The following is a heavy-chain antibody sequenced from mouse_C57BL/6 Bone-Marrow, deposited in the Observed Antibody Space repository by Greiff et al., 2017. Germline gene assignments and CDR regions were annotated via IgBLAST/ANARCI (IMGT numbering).Heavy chain of an antibody. J-gene: IGHJ3*01. D-gene: IGHD1-1*01. CDR3: ARDRGYYGTQFAY. Sequence: EVQLVESGGGLVKPGGSLKLSCAASGFTFSSYAMSWVRQTPEKRLEWVATISDGGSYTYYPDNVKGRFTISRDNAKNNLYLQMSHLKSEDTAMYYCARDRGYYGTQFAYWGQGTLVTVSA. CDR2: ISDGGSYT. CDR1: GFTFSSYA. V-gene: IGHV5-4*01.